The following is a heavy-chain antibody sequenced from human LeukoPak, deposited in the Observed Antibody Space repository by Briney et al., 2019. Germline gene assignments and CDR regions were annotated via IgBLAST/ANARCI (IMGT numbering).Heavy chain of an antibody. J-gene: IGHJ4*03. CDR1: GFTFSSYS. CDR3: AREGPAKGYFDY. CDR2: ITTTSTTI. Sequence: GGSLRLSCSDSGFTFSSYSMNWVRQAPGKGREWVSFITTTSTTIYYADSVKGRFTVSRDNARNSLYLQMNSLRGEDTAVYYCAREGPAKGYFDYWGQGTLVTVSS. V-gene: IGHV3-48*01.